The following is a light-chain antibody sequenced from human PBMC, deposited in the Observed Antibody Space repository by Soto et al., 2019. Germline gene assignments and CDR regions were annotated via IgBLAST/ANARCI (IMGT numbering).Light chain of an antibody. CDR1: SSDVGSYNL. J-gene: IGLJ1*01. V-gene: IGLV2-23*01. CDR2: EGS. Sequence: QSVLTQPASVSGSPGQSITISCPGTSSDVGSYNLVSWYQQHPGKAPKLMIYEGSQRPSGVSNRFSGSKSGNTASLTISGLQAEDEADYYCCSYASSSSYVFGTGTKVTVL. CDR3: CSYASSSSYV.